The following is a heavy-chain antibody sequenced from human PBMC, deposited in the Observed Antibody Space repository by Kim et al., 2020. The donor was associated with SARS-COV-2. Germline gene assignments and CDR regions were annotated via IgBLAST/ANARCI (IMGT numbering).Heavy chain of an antibody. V-gene: IGHV3-72*01. CDR2: SRHKARSYST. Sequence: GGSLRLSCVGSGFTFSDHYIDWVRQAPGKGLEWVGRSRHKARSYSTEYAASVKGRFSISRDDSKNSVYLQMDSLKSEDTAVYYCGRVLVAATVMDVWCQGTTVTVSS. J-gene: IGHJ6*02. CDR1: GFTFSDHY. CDR3: GRVLVAATVMDV. D-gene: IGHD1-26*01.